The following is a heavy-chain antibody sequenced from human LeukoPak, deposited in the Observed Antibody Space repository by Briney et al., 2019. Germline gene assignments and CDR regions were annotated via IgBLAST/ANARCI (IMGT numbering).Heavy chain of an antibody. CDR1: GFTFATYG. Sequence: GGSLRLACAASGFTFATYGMTWVRQAPGKGLEWVASMTSGGRDIYYADSVKGRFTIPRDNYKNTPYLQMNSLRAETTAVYYGARDPNGNYVGAFDFQRWGQGTLVTVSS. V-gene: IGHV3-23*01. CDR3: ARDPNGNYVGAFDFQR. J-gene: IGHJ1*01. CDR2: MTSGGRDI. D-gene: IGHD4-17*01.